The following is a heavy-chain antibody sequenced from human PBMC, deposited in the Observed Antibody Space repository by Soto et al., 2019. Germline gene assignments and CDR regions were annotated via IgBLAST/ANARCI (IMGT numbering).Heavy chain of an antibody. CDR2: IIPIFGTA. D-gene: IGHD3-22*01. CDR1: GGRLSSYA. J-gene: IGHJ4*02. V-gene: IGHV1-69*13. CDR3: ARDLGLYYDISGSPPTGDY. Sequence: VKVACKGSGGRLSSYAISWVRQAPGQGGEGMGGIIPIFGTANYAQKFQGRVTLTADDSTSTAYMELSSLSSEDTAVYYCARDLGLYYDISGSPPTGDYYGQGTLVTVSS.